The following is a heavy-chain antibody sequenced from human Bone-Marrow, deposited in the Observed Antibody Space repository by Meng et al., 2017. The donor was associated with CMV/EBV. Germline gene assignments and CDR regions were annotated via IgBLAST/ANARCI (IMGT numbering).Heavy chain of an antibody. CDR2: INHSGST. CDR1: GGSFSGYY. CDR3: ARGRGVVKQYYFAD. D-gene: IGHD3-3*01. V-gene: IGHV4-34*01. J-gene: IGHJ4*02. Sequence: SQTLSLTCAVYGGSFSGYYWSWIRQPPGKGLEWIGEINHSGSTNYNPSLKSRVTISVDTSKNQFSLKLSSVTAADTAVYYCARGRGVVKQYYFADWGQGTLVTFAS.